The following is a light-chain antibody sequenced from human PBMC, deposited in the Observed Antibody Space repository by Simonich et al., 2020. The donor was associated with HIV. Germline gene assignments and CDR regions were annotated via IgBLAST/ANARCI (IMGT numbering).Light chain of an antibody. J-gene: IGKJ3*01. V-gene: IGKV3-11*01. CDR1: QSVSSY. Sequence: EIVMTQSPATLSVSPGERANLTCRSSQSVSSYLAWYQQKPGPAPRLLIYDASNRATGIPARFSGSGSGTDFTLTISSLQPEDFATYYCQQANSFPFTFGPGTKVDIK. CDR3: QQANSFPFT. CDR2: DAS.